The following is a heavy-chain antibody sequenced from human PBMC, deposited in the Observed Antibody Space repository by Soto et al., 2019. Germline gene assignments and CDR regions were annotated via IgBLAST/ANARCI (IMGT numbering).Heavy chain of an antibody. V-gene: IGHV4-59*01. J-gene: IGHJ6*02. D-gene: IGHD2-21*02. Sequence: SETLSLTCTVSGGSISGYYWSWIRQPPGKGLEWIGYMYNTGSTNYNPSLKSRVTISADTSKNQFSLKLSSVTAADTAVYYCARDLWGYCGTDCYPLDVWGQGTTVTVSS. CDR1: GGSISGYY. CDR2: MYNTGST. CDR3: ARDLWGYCGTDCYPLDV.